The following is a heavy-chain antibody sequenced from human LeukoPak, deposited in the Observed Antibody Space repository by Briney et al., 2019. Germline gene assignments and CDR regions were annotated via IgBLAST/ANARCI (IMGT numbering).Heavy chain of an antibody. D-gene: IGHD2-2*01. Sequence: GASVKVSCKASGYTFTSYGISWVRQAPGQGLEWMGWISAYNGNTNYAQKLQGRVTMTTDTSTSTAYMELRSLRSEDTAVYLCARGGYCTTTTCSHFDYWGKGTLVTVSS. CDR2: ISAYNGNT. J-gene: IGHJ4*02. CDR3: ARGGYCTTTTCSHFDY. CDR1: GYTFTSYG. V-gene: IGHV1-18*01.